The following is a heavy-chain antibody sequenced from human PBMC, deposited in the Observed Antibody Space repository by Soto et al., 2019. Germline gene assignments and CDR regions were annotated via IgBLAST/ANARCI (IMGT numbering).Heavy chain of an antibody. D-gene: IGHD3-10*01. CDR1: GFTFSSYA. CDR3: AKSEFRGQKYYGMDV. CDR2: ISGSGGST. J-gene: IGHJ6*02. V-gene: IGHV3-23*01. Sequence: GGSLRLSCAASGFTFSSYAMSWVRQAPGKGLEWVSAISGSGGSTYYADSVKGRFTISRDNSKNTLYLQMNSLRAEDTAVYYCAKSEFRGQKYYGMDVWGQGTTVTVSS.